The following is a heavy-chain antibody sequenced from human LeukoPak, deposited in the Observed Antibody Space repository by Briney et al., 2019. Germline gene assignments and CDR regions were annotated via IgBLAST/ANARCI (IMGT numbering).Heavy chain of an antibody. D-gene: IGHD2-2*02. CDR2: INPDSGDT. J-gene: IGHJ5*02. CDR3: AREGLCDTGTRCYNINWFDP. V-gene: IGHV1-2*02. CDR1: GYTFTDYY. Sequence: ASVRVSCKASGYTFTDYYMHWLRQAPGQGLEWMGWINPDSGDTNYAQKFQGRVTMTRDTSISTAYMELSSLRSDDTAVYYCAREGLCDTGTRCYNINWFDPWGQGTLVTVSS.